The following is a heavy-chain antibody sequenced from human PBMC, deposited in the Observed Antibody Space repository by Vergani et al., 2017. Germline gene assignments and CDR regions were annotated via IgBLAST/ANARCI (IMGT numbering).Heavy chain of an antibody. CDR1: GYSFTSYW. D-gene: IGHD5-12*01. Sequence: EVQLVQSGAEVKKPGESLRISCKGSGYSFTSYWISWVRQMPGKGLEWMGRIDPSDSYTNYSPSFQGHVTISADKSISTAYLQWSSLKASDTAMYYCARRRGYSGYDHRAFDIWGQGTIVTVSS. V-gene: IGHV5-10-1*03. J-gene: IGHJ3*02. CDR3: ARRRGYSGYDHRAFDI. CDR2: IDPSDSYT.